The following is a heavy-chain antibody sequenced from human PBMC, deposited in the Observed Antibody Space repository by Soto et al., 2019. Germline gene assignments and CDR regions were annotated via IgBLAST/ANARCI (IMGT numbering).Heavy chain of an antibody. CDR2: TYYRSRWYT. CDR1: GDSVSSVTTA. CDR3: SRGPAAEGYDY. V-gene: IGHV6-1*01. Sequence: SQTLSLTCAISGDSVSSVTTAWNWVRQSPSRGLEWLGRTYYRSRWYTDYAVSVKSRIIINPDTSKNQFSLQLNAVIPEDTAVYYGSRGPAAEGYDYWGQGTPDNVSS. J-gene: IGHJ4*02. D-gene: IGHD6-25*01.